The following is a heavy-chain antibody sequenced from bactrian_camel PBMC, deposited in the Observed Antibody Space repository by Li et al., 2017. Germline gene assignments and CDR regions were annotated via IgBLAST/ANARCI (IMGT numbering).Heavy chain of an antibody. Sequence: VQLVESGGGLVQPGGSLRLSCAASGFTFRNYPMTWVRRRPGKGLEWVSGIHRGGSRTDYIDSVKGRFTISRDNAKNTAYLQMISLKPEDTAVYYCVHDPPILSSRATMARCDYWGQGTQVTVS. CDR2: IHRGGSRT. V-gene: IGHV3S40*01. CDR1: GFTFRNYP. CDR3: VHDPPILSSRATMARCDY. D-gene: IGHD4*01. J-gene: IGHJ4*01.